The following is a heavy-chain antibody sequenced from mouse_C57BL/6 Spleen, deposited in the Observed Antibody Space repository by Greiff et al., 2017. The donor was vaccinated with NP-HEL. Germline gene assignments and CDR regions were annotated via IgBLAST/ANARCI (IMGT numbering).Heavy chain of an antibody. D-gene: IGHD2-4*01. CDR3: TAFYYDYGYYFDY. J-gene: IGHJ2*01. CDR1: GFTFSNYW. Sequence: EVMLVESGGGLVQPGGSMKLSCVASGFTFSNYWMNWVRQSPEKGLEWVAQIRLKSDNYATHYAESVKGRFTISRDDSKSSVYLQMNNLRAEDTGIYYCTAFYYDYGYYFDYWGQGTTLTVSS. V-gene: IGHV6-3*01. CDR2: IRLKSDNYAT.